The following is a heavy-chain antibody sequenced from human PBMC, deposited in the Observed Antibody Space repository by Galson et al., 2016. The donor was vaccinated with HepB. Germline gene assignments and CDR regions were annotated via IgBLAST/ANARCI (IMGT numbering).Heavy chain of an antibody. J-gene: IGHJ4*02. V-gene: IGHV3-48*02. Sequence: SLRLSCAASGFIFSDYNMNWIRQAPGKGLEWISYITDNSNTKLYAYSVDGRFTISRTNANGSEYLQMNNLRDDETAVYYCSPTKDYWSVTPFDHWGKGTLVTVSS. CDR1: GFIFSDYN. D-gene: IGHD3-3*01. CDR2: ITDNSNTK. CDR3: SPTKDYWSVTPFDH.